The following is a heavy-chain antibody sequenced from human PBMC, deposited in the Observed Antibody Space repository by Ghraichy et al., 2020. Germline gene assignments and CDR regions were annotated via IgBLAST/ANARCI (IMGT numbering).Heavy chain of an antibody. Sequence: SETLSLTCTVSGGSISSYYWSWIRQPPGKGLEWIGYIYYSGSTNYNPSLKSRVTISVDTSKNQFSLKLSSVTAADTAVYYCARHGYEMATLIPGGSLDYWGQGTLVTVSS. J-gene: IGHJ4*02. CDR3: ARHGYEMATLIPGGSLDY. V-gene: IGHV4-59*08. D-gene: IGHD5-24*01. CDR1: GGSISSYY. CDR2: IYYSGST.